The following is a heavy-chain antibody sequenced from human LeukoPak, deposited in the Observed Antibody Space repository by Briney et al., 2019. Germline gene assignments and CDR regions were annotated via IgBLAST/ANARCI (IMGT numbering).Heavy chain of an antibody. V-gene: IGHV4-61*05. D-gene: IGHD2-15*01. CDR1: GGSISSSSYY. CDR2: IYYSGST. J-gene: IGHJ6*02. Sequence: PSETLSLTCTVSGGSISSSSYYWGWIRQPPGKGLEWIGHIYYSGSTNYNPSLKSRVTISLDTSKNQFSLRLTSVTAADAAVYYCARGSGRYYYYGMDVWGQGTTVTVSS. CDR3: ARGSGRYYYYGMDV.